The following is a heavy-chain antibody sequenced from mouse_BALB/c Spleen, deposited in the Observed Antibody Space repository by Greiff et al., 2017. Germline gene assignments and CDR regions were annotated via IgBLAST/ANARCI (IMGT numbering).Heavy chain of an antibody. CDR2: INPYNGAT. Sequence: VQLQQSGPELVKPGASVKISCKASGYSFTGYYMHWVKQSHVKSLEWIGRINPYNGATSYNQNFKDKASLTVDKSSSTAYMELHSLTSEDSAVYYCARTGITHAMDYWGQGTSVTVSS. J-gene: IGHJ4*01. V-gene: IGHV1-31*01. CDR1: GYSFTGYY. CDR3: ARTGITHAMDY. D-gene: IGHD2-4*01.